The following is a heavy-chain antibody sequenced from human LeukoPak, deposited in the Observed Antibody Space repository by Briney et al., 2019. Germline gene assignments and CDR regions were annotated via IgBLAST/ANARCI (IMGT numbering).Heavy chain of an antibody. CDR2: LSHSGSS. CDR3: ARARYANAWYAFDI. Sequence: SETLSLTCTVSGGSVSSYYWSWIRRPPGRGLEWIAYLSHSGSSDSNPSLTSRVTTLVDTSKNQFSLKLTSVTAADTPVYYCARARYANAWYAFDIWGHGTMVTVSS. J-gene: IGHJ3*02. D-gene: IGHD2-2*01. CDR1: GGSVSSYY. V-gene: IGHV4-59*02.